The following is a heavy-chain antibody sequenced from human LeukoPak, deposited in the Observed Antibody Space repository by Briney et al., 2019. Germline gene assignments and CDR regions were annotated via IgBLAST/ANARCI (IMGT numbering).Heavy chain of an antibody. CDR1: GFTFSSYA. D-gene: IGHD4-17*01. Sequence: PGGSLRLSCAASGFTFSSYAMNWVRQAPGKGLEWVSSISGSGGSTYYADSVKGRFTISRDNSKNTLYLQMNSLRAEDTAVYYCAKGSGDYIDYFNNWGQGTLVTVSS. CDR3: AKGSGDYIDYFNN. V-gene: IGHV3-23*01. J-gene: IGHJ4*02. CDR2: ISGSGGST.